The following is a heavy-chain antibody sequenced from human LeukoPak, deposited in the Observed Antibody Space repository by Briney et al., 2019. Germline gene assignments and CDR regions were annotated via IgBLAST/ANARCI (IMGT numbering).Heavy chain of an antibody. D-gene: IGHD3-22*01. Sequence: ASVNVSCKSSGYTFTSYYMHWVRQAPGQGLEWMGVINPTGGSTNYAQKFQGRVTMTRDTSTSTVYMELTSLISEDTAMYFCARTHDYVSSGLDYWGQGTLVTVSS. J-gene: IGHJ4*02. V-gene: IGHV1-46*01. CDR1: GYTFTSYY. CDR3: ARTHDYVSSGLDY. CDR2: INPTGGST.